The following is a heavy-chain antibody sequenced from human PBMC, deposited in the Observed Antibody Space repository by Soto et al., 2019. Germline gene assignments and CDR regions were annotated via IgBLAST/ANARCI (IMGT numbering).Heavy chain of an antibody. Sequence: SETLSLTCTVSGGSISSYYWSWIRQPPGKGLEWIGYIYYSGSTNYNPSLKSRVTISVDTSKNQFSLKLSSVTAADTAVYYCARGTIFGVILSYYYYMGVWGKGTTVTVSS. CDR3: ARGTIFGVILSYYYYMGV. CDR1: GGSISSYY. J-gene: IGHJ6*03. D-gene: IGHD3-3*01. V-gene: IGHV4-59*01. CDR2: IYYSGST.